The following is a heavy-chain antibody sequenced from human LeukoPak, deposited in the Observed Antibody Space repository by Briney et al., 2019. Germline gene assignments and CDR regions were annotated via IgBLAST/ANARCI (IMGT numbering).Heavy chain of an antibody. J-gene: IGHJ4*02. CDR1: GGSISSHY. Sequence: TSETLSLTCTVSGGSISSHYWSWIRQPPRKGLERIWYVYYSGSTNYNPSLMSRVPISVDTSKNQFSLKLSSVTAADTAVYYCASLYSSSDYWGQGTLVTVSS. CDR3: ASLYSSSDY. V-gene: IGHV4-59*11. D-gene: IGHD6-6*01. CDR2: VYYSGST.